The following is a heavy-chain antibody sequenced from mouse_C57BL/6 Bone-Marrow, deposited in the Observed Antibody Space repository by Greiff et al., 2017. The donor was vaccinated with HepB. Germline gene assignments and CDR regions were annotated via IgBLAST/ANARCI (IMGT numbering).Heavy chain of an antibody. D-gene: IGHD1-1*01. CDR3: ARWGYGSSPFDY. V-gene: IGHV1-54*01. Sequence: VQLQQSGAELVRPGTSVKLSCKASGYAFTNYLIEWVKQRPGQGLEWIGVINPGSGGTNYNEKFKGKATLTADKSSSTAYMQLSSLTSEDSAVYFCARWGYGSSPFDYWGQGTTLTVSS. CDR1: GYAFTNYL. J-gene: IGHJ2*01. CDR2: INPGSGGT.